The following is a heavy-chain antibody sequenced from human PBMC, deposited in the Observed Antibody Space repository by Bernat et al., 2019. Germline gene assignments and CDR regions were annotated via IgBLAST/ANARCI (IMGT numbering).Heavy chain of an antibody. CDR2: ISSGSAYI. J-gene: IGHJ4*02. CDR1: GLTFSSFS. Sequence: EVQLVESGGGLVKPGESLRLSCAASGLTFSSFSMNWVRQAPGRGLDWVSSISSGSAYIWYADSEKGRFTISRDDAKNSLYLQMNSLRAEDTAVYYCARDNNYYDSGKGFDHWGQGTLVTVSS. D-gene: IGHD3-10*01. CDR3: ARDNNYYDSGKGFDH. V-gene: IGHV3-21*01.